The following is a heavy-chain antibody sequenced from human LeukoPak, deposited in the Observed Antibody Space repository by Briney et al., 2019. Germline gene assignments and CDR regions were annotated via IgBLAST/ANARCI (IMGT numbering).Heavy chain of an antibody. CDR3: ASVLVWMWTIGSFDI. J-gene: IGHJ3*02. Sequence: PSETLSLTCTVSGGSISSSSYYWGWIRQPPGKGLEWIGSIYYSRSTYYNPSLQSRVTISVVTSKNQFSLKLSSVTAADTAVYYCASVLVWMWTIGSFDIWGQGTMVSVSS. CDR1: GGSISSSSYY. D-gene: IGHD1-1*01. V-gene: IGHV4-39*01. CDR2: IYYSRST.